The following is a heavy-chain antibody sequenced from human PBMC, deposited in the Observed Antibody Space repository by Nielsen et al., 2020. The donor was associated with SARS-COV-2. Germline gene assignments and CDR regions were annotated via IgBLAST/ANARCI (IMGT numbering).Heavy chain of an antibody. V-gene: IGHV3-7*05. CDR3: ASGAGYLIDY. J-gene: IGHJ4*02. CDR1: GFTFSNFA. CDR2: IKGDGSEQ. Sequence: GESLKISCAASGFTFSNFAMHWVRQAPGKGLEWVAIIKGDGSEQHYVDSLRGRFTISRDNAKNALYLQMSSLRVDDTAVYYCASGAGYLIDYWGQGTLVTVSS. D-gene: IGHD5-12*01.